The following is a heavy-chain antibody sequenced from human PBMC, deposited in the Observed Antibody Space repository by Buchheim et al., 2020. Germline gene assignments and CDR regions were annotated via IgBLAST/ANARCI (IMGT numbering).Heavy chain of an antibody. CDR1: GDPISSGSYY. CDR2: ISGSGIT. CDR3: ARARLSEMAQKHYFDY. J-gene: IGHJ4*02. V-gene: IGHV4-61*02. D-gene: IGHD5-24*01. Sequence: QVQLQESGPGLVKPSETLSLTCIVSGDPISSGSYYWNWIRQPAGKGLKWIGRISGSGITSYNPSLKSRVTMSVDTSKDQISLSLGSVTAADTAVYYCARARLSEMAQKHYFDYWGQGT.